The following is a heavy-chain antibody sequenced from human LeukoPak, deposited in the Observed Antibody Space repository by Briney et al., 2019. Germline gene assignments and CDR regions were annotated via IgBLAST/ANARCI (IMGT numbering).Heavy chain of an antibody. CDR2: ISSYDGNT. J-gene: IGHJ4*02. D-gene: IGHD3-10*01. CDR3: ARNAYGPGRVYFEY. V-gene: IGHV1-18*01. Sequence: GASVKVSCKASGYTFTSYGISWVRQAPGQGLEWMGWISSYDGNTKSVEKLQGRVTMTTDTSTSTAYMELRSLRSDDTAVYYCARNAYGPGRVYFEYWGQGTL. CDR1: GYTFTSYG.